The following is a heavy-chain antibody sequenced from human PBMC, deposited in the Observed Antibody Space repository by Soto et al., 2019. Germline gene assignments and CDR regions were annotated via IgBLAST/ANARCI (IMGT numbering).Heavy chain of an antibody. Sequence: QVQLVQSGAEVKKPGSSVKVSCKASGVTFSSVTISWVRQAPGQGLEWVAGIIPLFGTANYAQKLQGRVTIPADESKSTLYIELSSLRSDDTAVDYCATELGDNPASPFDSGGEGTLVTVSS. J-gene: IGHJ4*02. CDR1: GVTFSSVT. D-gene: IGHD2-21*01. V-gene: IGHV1-69*01. CDR3: ATELGDNPASPFDS. CDR2: IIPLFGTA.